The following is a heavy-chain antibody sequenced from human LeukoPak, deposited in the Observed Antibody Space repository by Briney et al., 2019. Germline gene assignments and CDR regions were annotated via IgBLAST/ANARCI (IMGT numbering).Heavy chain of an antibody. V-gene: IGHV4-39*01. Sequence: SGTLSLTCSVSGGSVSSSNYYWGWIRQPPGKGLEWIGTIYYRGAVYYNPSFKSRVTISVETSKNQFSLELSSVTAADTAVYYCVRQSMRESGAYYDFHYWGQGTLVTVSS. CDR2: IYYRGAV. J-gene: IGHJ4*02. CDR3: VRQSMRESGAYYDFHY. CDR1: GGSVSSSNYY. D-gene: IGHD3-22*01.